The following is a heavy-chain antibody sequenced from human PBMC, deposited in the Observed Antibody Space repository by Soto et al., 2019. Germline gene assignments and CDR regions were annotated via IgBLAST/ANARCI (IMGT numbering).Heavy chain of an antibody. CDR2: ISYDGSNK. J-gene: IGHJ4*02. V-gene: IGHV3-30-3*01. D-gene: IGHD6-19*01. CDR1: GFTFSSYA. Sequence: QVPLVESGGGVVQPGRSLRLSCAASGFTFSSYAMHWVRQAPGKGLEWVAVISYDGSNKYYADSVKGRFTISRDNSXTXXLHMNSLRAVATAVYYCVRDTAPSSSGWHNRHSDYWGQGTLVTVSS. CDR3: VRDTAPSSSGWHNRHSDY.